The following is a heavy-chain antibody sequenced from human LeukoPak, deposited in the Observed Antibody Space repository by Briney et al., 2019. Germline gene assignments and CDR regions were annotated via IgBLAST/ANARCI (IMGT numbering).Heavy chain of an antibody. CDR1: EFIVSINY. Sequence: GGSLRLSCAASEFIVSINYMSWIRQAPGKGLEWVSYISSSGSTIYYADSVKGRFTISRDNAKNSLYLQMNSLRAEDTAVYYCARVSGNSYYFDYWGQGTLVTVSS. D-gene: IGHD4-23*01. V-gene: IGHV3-11*01. CDR2: ISSSGSTI. J-gene: IGHJ4*02. CDR3: ARVSGNSYYFDY.